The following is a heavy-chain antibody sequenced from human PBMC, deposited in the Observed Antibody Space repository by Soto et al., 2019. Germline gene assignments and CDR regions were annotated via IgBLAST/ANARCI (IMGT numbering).Heavy chain of an antibody. D-gene: IGHD3-3*01. Sequence: GGSLRLSCAASGFTFSSYWMSWVRQAPGKGLEWVANIKQDGSEKYYVDSVKGRFTISRDNAKNSLYLQMNSLRAEDTAVYYCARDRSVTYYDFWSGYPYFDYWGQGTLVTVSS. V-gene: IGHV3-7*01. CDR2: IKQDGSEK. J-gene: IGHJ4*02. CDR3: ARDRSVTYYDFWSGYPYFDY. CDR1: GFTFSSYW.